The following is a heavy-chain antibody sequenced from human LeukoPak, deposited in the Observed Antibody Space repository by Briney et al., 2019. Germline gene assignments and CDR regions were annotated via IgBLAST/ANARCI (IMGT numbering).Heavy chain of an antibody. CDR1: GVNFVAYA. CDR3: AKDKAGTIVWYGRWAIGLFDY. CDR2: ISADGGST. Sequence: GGSLILSCAAAGVNFVAYAVHWCRRAPGGRLQGRSLISADGGSTYYADSVKGRFTISRDNSRNSLYLQMNSLTTEDTAFYYCAKDKAGTIVWYGRWAIGLFDYWGQGTLLTVSS. V-gene: IGHV3-43*02. J-gene: IGHJ4*02. D-gene: IGHD6-13*01.